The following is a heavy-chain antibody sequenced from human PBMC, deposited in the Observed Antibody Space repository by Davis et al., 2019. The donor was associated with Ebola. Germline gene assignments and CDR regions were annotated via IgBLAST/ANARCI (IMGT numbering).Heavy chain of an antibody. Sequence: HTGGSLRLSCAASGFTLSNFGMHWVRQAPGKGLVWVSRINSDGSSTSYADSVKGRFTISRDNAKNTLYLQMNSLRAEDTAVYYCARGGTGVVVYVDYYGMDVWGQGTTVTVSS. CDR3: ARGGTGVVVYVDYYGMDV. CDR2: INSDGSST. CDR1: GFTLSNFG. D-gene: IGHD3-22*01. J-gene: IGHJ6*02. V-gene: IGHV3-74*01.